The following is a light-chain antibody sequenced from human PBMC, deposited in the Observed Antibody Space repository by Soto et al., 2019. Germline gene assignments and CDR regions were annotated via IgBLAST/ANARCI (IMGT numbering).Light chain of an antibody. V-gene: IGKV3-15*01. J-gene: IGKJ1*01. Sequence: VMTQSPATLSVSPGERATLSCWASETVATNLAWNQQKPGQTPRLLISGAATRAAGISDRFRGSGSGTEFTLTISSLLSEDSAIYYCQQYFEWPPMTFGQGTKVQI. CDR3: QQYFEWPPMT. CDR1: ETVATN. CDR2: GAA.